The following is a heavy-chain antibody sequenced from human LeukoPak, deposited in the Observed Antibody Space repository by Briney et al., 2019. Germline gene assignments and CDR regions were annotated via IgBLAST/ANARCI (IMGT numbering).Heavy chain of an antibody. CDR1: GFTFSSYA. D-gene: IGHD2-2*01. J-gene: IGHJ4*02. Sequence: GGSLRLSCSASGFTFSSYAMHWVRQAPGKGPEWVAVISYDGSNKYYADSVKGRFTISRDNSKNTLYLQMNSLRAEDTAVYYCARDLRPIVVVPAAVDWGQGTLVTVSS. CDR3: ARDLRPIVVVPAAVD. V-gene: IGHV3-30-3*01. CDR2: ISYDGSNK.